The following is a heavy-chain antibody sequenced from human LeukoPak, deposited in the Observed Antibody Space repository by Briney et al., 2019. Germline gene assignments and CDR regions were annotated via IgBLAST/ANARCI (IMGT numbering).Heavy chain of an antibody. Sequence: GRSLRLSCAASGFTFSTCGMHWVRQAPGKGLEWVALIWYDGSLKYYADPVKGRFTISRDNSKNTLHLQMNSLGVEDTAVYYCARESGALGGVDIWGQGTKVTVSS. V-gene: IGHV3-33*01. CDR2: IWYDGSLK. D-gene: IGHD2-21*01. CDR1: GFTFSTCG. J-gene: IGHJ3*02. CDR3: ARESGALGGVDI.